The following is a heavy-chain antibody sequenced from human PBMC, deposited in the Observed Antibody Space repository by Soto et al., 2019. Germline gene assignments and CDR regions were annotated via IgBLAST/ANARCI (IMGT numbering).Heavy chain of an antibody. CDR3: AREGESYYVPEAFDI. Sequence: PSETLSLTCAVSGGSISSGGYSWSWFRQPPGKGLEWVGYIYYGGTTSYNPSLKSRVTISLETSKSQFSLKLSSVTAADTAVYYCAREGESYYVPEAFDIWGQGTMVTVSS. J-gene: IGHJ3*02. D-gene: IGHD3-16*01. CDR1: GGSISSGGYS. V-gene: IGHV4-61*08. CDR2: IYYGGTT.